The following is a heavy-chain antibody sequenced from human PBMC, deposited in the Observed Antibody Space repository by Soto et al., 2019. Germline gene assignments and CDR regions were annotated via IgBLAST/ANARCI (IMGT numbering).Heavy chain of an antibody. CDR3: ATAPIYSYDKRFDY. D-gene: IGHD5-18*01. J-gene: IGHJ4*02. V-gene: IGHV3-48*03. Sequence: GGSLRLCCAASVFTFSSYEMNWVRQAPGKGLEWVSYISSSGSTIYYADSVKGRFTISRDNAKNSLYLQMNSLRAEDTAVYYCATAPIYSYDKRFDYWGQGTLVTVSS. CDR1: VFTFSSYE. CDR2: ISSSGSTI.